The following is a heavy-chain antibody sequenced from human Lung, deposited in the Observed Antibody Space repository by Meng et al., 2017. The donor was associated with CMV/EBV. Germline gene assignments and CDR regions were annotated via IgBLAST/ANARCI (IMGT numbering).Heavy chain of an antibody. Sequence: SXXVSXKASGGTFSSYAISWVRQAPGQGLEWMGGIIPILGIANYAQKFQGRVTITADKSTSTAYMELSSLRSEDTAVYYCARAIIRGVPAVDYYYGMDVWGQGNXVTGAS. CDR3: ARAIIRGVPAVDYYYGMDV. CDR1: GGTFSSYA. J-gene: IGHJ6*02. D-gene: IGHD2-2*01. V-gene: IGHV1-69*10. CDR2: IIPILGIA.